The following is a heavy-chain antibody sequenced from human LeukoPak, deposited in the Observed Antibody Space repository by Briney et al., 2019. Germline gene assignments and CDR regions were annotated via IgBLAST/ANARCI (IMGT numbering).Heavy chain of an antibody. Sequence: SETLSLTCTVSGGSISSYYWSWIRQPAGKGLEWIGRIYTSGSTNYNPSLKSRVTMSVDTSKNQFSLKLSSVTAADTAVYYCARAHSSSWYYYYYMDVWGKGTTVTVSS. CDR1: GGSISSYY. V-gene: IGHV4-4*07. J-gene: IGHJ6*03. CDR2: IYTSGST. D-gene: IGHD6-13*01. CDR3: ARAHSSSWYYYYYMDV.